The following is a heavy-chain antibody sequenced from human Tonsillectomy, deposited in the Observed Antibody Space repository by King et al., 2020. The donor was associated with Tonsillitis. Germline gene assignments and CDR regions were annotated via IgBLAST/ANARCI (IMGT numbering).Heavy chain of an antibody. V-gene: IGHV3-53*01. CDR3: ARSITYGSGSDPPYYYGMDV. Sequence: QLVQSGGGLIQSGGSLRLSCAASGFTVRSNYMSWVRQAPGKGLEWVSVIYSGGSTYYADSVKGRFTTSRDNSKNTLYLQMKSLRAEDTAVYYYARSITYGSGSDPPYYYGMDVWGQGTPVTVSS. J-gene: IGHJ6*02. CDR2: IYSGGST. CDR1: GFTVRSNY. D-gene: IGHD3-10*01.